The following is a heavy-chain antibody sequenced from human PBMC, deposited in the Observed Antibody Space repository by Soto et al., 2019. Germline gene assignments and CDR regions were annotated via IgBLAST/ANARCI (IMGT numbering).Heavy chain of an antibody. J-gene: IGHJ5*02. CDR3: AKNLTRQLAYWLDP. V-gene: IGHV1-2*02. CDR1: GFSFTGYY. Sequence: ASVKVSCKASGFSFTGYYIHWLRQAPGQGLEWMGWINAHSGGTEYAQKFQGRVTLTRDTSISTAYMTLSSLRSDDTAIYYCAKNLTRQLAYWLDPWGQGTQVTVSS. CDR2: INAHSGGT. D-gene: IGHD6-6*01.